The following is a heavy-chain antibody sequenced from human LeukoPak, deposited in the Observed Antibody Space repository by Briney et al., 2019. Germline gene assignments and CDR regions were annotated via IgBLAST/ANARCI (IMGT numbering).Heavy chain of an antibody. Sequence: SETLSLTCSVSRYSISSGYYWSWIRQPPGKGLEWIGYIYYSGSTNYNPSLKSRVTISVDTSRNQFSLKLSSVTAADTAVYYCARADYGDYVGWFDPWGQGTLVTVSS. V-gene: IGHV4-59*01. CDR2: IYYSGST. D-gene: IGHD4-17*01. CDR3: ARADYGDYVGWFDP. CDR1: RYSISSGYY. J-gene: IGHJ5*02.